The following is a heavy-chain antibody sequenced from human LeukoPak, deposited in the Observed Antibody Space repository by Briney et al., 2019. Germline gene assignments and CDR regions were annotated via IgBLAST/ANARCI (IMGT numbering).Heavy chain of an antibody. CDR2: INPNSGGT. V-gene: IGHV1-2*02. D-gene: IGHD3-3*01. CDR3: ARDRNDFYYYYYMDV. CDR1: GYTFTGYY. Sequence: ASVKVSFKASGYTFTGYYMHWVRQAPGQGLEWMGWINPNSGGTNYAQKFQGRVTMTRDTSISTAYMELSRLRSDDTAVYYCARDRNDFYYYYYMDVWGKGATVTVSS. J-gene: IGHJ6*03.